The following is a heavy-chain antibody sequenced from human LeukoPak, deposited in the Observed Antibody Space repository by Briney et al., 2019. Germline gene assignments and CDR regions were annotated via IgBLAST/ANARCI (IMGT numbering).Heavy chain of an antibody. CDR3: ANFDGSTQAFQI. CDR1: GFIFSSYN. D-gene: IGHD3-9*01. J-gene: IGHJ3*02. CDR2: ILYDGSKK. V-gene: IGHV3-30*18. Sequence: GGFLRLSCAASGFIFSSYNMHWVRQAPGKGLEWVAAILYDGSKKYYAHSVKGRFSVYRDNSNYTLYMELNSLRAEDTALYSCANFDGSTQAFQIWGQGTMVTVSS.